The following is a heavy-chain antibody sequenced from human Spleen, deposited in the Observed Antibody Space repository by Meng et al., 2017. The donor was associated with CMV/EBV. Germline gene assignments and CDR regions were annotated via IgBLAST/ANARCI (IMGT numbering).Heavy chain of an antibody. V-gene: IGHV3-48*03. Sequence: GGSLRLPCAASGFSFSSYEMNWVRQAPGKGLEWVSKIGRSGSAIYSADSVKGRFTISRDNAKNSLYLQMNSLRAEDTAVYYCARAQTMPGVFDIWGQGTMVTVSS. CDR3: ARAQTMPGVFDI. D-gene: IGHD2-2*01. J-gene: IGHJ3*02. CDR1: GFSFSSYE. CDR2: IGRSGSAI.